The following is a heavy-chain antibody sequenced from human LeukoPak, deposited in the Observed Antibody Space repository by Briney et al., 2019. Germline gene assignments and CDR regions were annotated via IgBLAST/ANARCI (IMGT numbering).Heavy chain of an antibody. CDR2: LDPEDGET. CDR3: ATENIMTPTTHFDY. V-gene: IGHV1-69-2*01. D-gene: IGHD1-26*01. J-gene: IGHJ4*02. CDR1: GYTFTDFQ. Sequence: ASVKVSCKASGYTFTDFQMHWVTQATGRGLEGMRGLDPEDGETIYSEKFQGRVTITADTSTDTAYMELSSLRSEDAAVYYCATENIMTPTTHFDYWGQGTQVTV.